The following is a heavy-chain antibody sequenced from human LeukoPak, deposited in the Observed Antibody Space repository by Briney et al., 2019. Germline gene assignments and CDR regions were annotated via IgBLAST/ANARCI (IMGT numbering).Heavy chain of an antibody. J-gene: IGHJ4*02. Sequence: ASVKVSCKASGYTFNSYGIIWVRQAPGQGLEWMGWISAYNGNTNYAQKFQGRVTMTTDTSTSTVYMELRSLRSDDTAVYYCARSGGSIDYWGQGTLVTVSS. CDR2: ISAYNGNT. CDR1: GYTFNSYG. CDR3: ARSGGSIDY. D-gene: IGHD3-3*01. V-gene: IGHV1-18*01.